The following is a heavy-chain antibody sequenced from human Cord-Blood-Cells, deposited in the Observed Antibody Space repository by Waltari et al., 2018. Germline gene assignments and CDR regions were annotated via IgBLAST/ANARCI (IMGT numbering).Heavy chain of an antibody. CDR3: ARGRGGGVLRFLEWLGYYFDY. V-gene: IGHV1-8*03. Sequence: QVQLVQSGAEVKKPGASVKVSCKASGYTFTSYDINWVRQATGQGLEWMGWMNPNSGNTGYAQKFQGRVTITRNTSISTAYMELSSLRSEDTAVYYCARGRGGGVLRFLEWLGYYFDYWGQGTLVTVSS. D-gene: IGHD3-3*01. CDR1: GYTFTSYD. J-gene: IGHJ4*02. CDR2: MNPNSGNT.